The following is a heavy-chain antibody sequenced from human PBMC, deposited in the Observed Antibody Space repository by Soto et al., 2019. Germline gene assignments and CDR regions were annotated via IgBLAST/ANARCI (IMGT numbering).Heavy chain of an antibody. CDR2: ISYDGSHI. Sequence: GGSLRLSCSASGFAFSAYSMHWVRQAPGKGLGWVAVISYDGSHIYYADSVKGRFIISRDNARNTMYLQMNSLRPEDTAVYFCARVYSSLDYGIDFWGQGTLVTSPQ. CDR1: GFAFSAYS. D-gene: IGHD3-22*01. V-gene: IGHV3-30*04. J-gene: IGHJ4*02. CDR3: ARVYSSLDYGIDF.